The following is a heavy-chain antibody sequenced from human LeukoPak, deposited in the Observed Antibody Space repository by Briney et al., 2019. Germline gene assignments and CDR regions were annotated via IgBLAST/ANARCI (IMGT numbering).Heavy chain of an antibody. CDR1: GYTFTSYG. V-gene: IGHV1-18*04. CDR2: ISAYNGNT. D-gene: IGHD2-2*01. J-gene: IGHJ4*02. CDR3: ARDLEGNVVGDIPLDY. Sequence: ASVKVSCKASGYTFTSYGISWVRQAPGQGLEWMGWISAYNGNTNYAQKLQGRVTMTTDTSTSTAYMELRSPRSDDTAVYYCARDLEGNVVGDIPLDYWGQGTLVTVSS.